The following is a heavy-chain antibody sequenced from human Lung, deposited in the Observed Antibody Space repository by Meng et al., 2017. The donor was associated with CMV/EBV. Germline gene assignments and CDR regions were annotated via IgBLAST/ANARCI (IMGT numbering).Heavy chain of an antibody. D-gene: IGHD3-10*01. CDR3: ARSGRYYYGSGTPY. CDR2: ISSSGSTI. CDR1: GFTFGDYY. V-gene: IGHV3-11*01. Sequence: GSLTLSCAASGFTFGDYYMSCIRQAPGKGLEWVSYISSSGSTIYYADSVKGRFTISRDNAKNSLYLQMNSLRAEDTAVYYCARSGRYYYGSGTPYWGQGTLVTVSS. J-gene: IGHJ4*02.